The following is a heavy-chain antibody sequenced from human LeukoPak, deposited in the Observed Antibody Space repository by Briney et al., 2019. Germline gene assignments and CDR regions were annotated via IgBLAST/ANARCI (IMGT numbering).Heavy chain of an antibody. J-gene: IGHJ5*02. CDR2: IIPIFGTA. CDR3: ARDLSLSGRELSP. Sequence: ASVKVSCKASGYTFTSNGISWVRQAPGQGLEWMGGIIPIFGTANYAQKFQGRVTITADKSTSTAYMELSSLRSEDTAVYYCARDLSLSGRELSPWGQGTLVTVSS. V-gene: IGHV1-69*06. D-gene: IGHD1-26*01. CDR1: GYTFTSNG.